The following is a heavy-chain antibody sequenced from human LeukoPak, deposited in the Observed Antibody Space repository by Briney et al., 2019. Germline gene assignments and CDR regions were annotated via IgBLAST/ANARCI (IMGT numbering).Heavy chain of an antibody. Sequence: GGSLRLSCAASGFTFSSYTMDWVRQAPGKGLEWVSSISSSSSFIYYVDSVKGRFTISRDNAKNSLYLQMNSLKTEDTAVYYCTTLGGMPDYWGQGTLVTVSS. CDR3: TTLGGMPDY. CDR2: ISSSSSFI. D-gene: IGHD3-10*01. J-gene: IGHJ4*02. CDR1: GFTFSSYT. V-gene: IGHV3-21*04.